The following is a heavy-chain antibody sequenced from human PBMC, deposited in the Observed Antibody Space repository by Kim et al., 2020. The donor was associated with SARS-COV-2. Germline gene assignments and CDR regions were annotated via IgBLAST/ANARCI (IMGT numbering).Heavy chain of an antibody. D-gene: IGHD3-9*01. CDR3: ARGIGPVLRYFDWLLYVDY. V-gene: IGHV4-59*01. CDR2: IYYRGST. J-gene: IGHJ4*01. Sequence: SETLSLTCTVSGGSISSYYWSWIRQPPGKGLEWIGYIYYRGSTNYNPSLKSRVTISVDTSKNQFSLKLSSVTAADTAVYYCARGIGPVLRYFDWLLYVDYSLQLTLLTISS. CDR1: GGSISSYY.